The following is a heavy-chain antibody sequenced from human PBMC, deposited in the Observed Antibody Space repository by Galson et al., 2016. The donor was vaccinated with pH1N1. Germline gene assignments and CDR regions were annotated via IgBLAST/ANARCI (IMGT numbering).Heavy chain of an antibody. CDR1: GETISSPGSC. J-gene: IGHJ6*03. CDR3: ARGYRGRLGTGTRYYYSMDD. D-gene: IGHD3/OR15-3a*01. CDR2: ISHSGII. Sequence: TLSLTCSVSGETISSPGSCWTWIRQSPGEGLEWIGYISHSGIISHNPSLKGRLTLSVDASKNQFSLELNAVTAADTAVYYCARGYRGRLGTGTRYYYSMDDWGPGTTVTVSS. V-gene: IGHV4-31*03.